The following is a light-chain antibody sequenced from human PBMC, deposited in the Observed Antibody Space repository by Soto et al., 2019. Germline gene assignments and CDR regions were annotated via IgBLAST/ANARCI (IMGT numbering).Light chain of an antibody. Sequence: QSALTQPPSASGSPGQSVTISCTGTSSDVGGYNYVSWFQQHPGKAPKLMIYEVSKRPSGVPDRFSGSKSGNTASLTVSGLQAEDEADYYCNSYAARNNVIFGGRTKLTVL. V-gene: IGLV2-8*01. J-gene: IGLJ2*01. CDR3: NSYAARNNVI. CDR2: EVS. CDR1: SSDVGGYNY.